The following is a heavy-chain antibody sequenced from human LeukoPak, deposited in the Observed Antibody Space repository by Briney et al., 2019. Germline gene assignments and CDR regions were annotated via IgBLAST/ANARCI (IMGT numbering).Heavy chain of an antibody. V-gene: IGHV4-59*08. CDR3: ARQSRLVIFGVANHWFDP. D-gene: IGHD3-3*01. J-gene: IGHJ5*02. Sequence: PSETLSLTCSVSGASIRSYYWSWIRQPPEKGREWIGYIYHTGSTNYSPSLNSRVTMSVDTSKNEFSLKLSSVTAADTAVYYCARQSRLVIFGVANHWFDPWSQGTLVTVSS. CDR2: IYHTGST. CDR1: GASIRSYY.